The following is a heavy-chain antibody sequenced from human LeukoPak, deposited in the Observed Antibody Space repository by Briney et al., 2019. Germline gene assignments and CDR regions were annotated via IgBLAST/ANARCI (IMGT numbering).Heavy chain of an antibody. CDR2: IYYSGSP. CDR1: GASISNSQYY. D-gene: IGHD1-1*01. CDR3: ARLRARDDTFDI. Sequence: SETLSLTCTASGASISNSQYYWGWIRQPPGKGLEWIGIIYYSGSPYYNPSLKSRVTISIDTSKNQFSLILDSVTASDTAVFYCARLRARDDTFDIWGQGTMVSVSS. J-gene: IGHJ3*02. V-gene: IGHV4-39*01.